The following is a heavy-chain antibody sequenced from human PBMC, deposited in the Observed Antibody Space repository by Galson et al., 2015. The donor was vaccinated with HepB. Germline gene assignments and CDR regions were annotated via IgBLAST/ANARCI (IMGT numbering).Heavy chain of an antibody. Sequence: SVKVSCKASGGTFSSYAISWVRQAPGQGLEWMGGIIPIFGTANYAQKFQGRVTITADESTGTAYMELSSLRSEDTAVYHCARVGGSTSGHYYYYYYMDVWGKGTTVTVSS. CDR3: ARVGGSTSGHYYYYYYMDV. CDR1: GGTFSSYA. D-gene: IGHD2-2*01. V-gene: IGHV1-69*13. J-gene: IGHJ6*03. CDR2: IIPIFGTA.